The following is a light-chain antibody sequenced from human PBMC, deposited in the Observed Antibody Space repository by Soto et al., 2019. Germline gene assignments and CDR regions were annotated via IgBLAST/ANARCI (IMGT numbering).Light chain of an antibody. V-gene: IGKV3-15*01. J-gene: IGKJ2*01. CDR3: QQYNDWPRYT. CDR1: QSVGNN. CDR2: GAS. Sequence: EIVMTQSPATLSVSPGERVSLSCRASQSVGNNLAWYRQIPGQAPRLLIYGASARVTGIPVRFSASGSGTEFTLTITSLQSEDFAVYYCQQYNDWPRYTFGQGTKLEIK.